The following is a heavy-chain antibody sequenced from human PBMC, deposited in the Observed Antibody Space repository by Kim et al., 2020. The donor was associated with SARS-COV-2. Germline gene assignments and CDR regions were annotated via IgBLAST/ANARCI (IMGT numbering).Heavy chain of an antibody. CDR3: AKYQEYYDFWSGYSTYDY. J-gene: IGHJ4*02. CDR2: ISGSGGST. Sequence: GGSLRLSCAASGFTFSSYAMSWVRQAPGKGLEWVSAISGSGGSTYYADSVKGRFTISRDNSKNTLYLQMNSLRAEDTAVYYCAKYQEYYDFWSGYSTYDYWGQGTLVTVSS. D-gene: IGHD3-3*01. V-gene: IGHV3-23*01. CDR1: GFTFSSYA.